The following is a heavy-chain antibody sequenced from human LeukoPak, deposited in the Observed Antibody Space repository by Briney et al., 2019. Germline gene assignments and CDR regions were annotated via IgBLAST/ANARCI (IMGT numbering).Heavy chain of an antibody. CDR3: ATVDGSGSYGPLVY. D-gene: IGHD3-10*01. CDR2: FDPEGGET. Sequence: GASVKVSCKVSGYILTELSMHWVRQAPGKGLEWMGGFDPEGGETIYAQKFQGRVTMTEDTSTDTAYMGLSSLRSEDTAVYYCATVDGSGSYGPLVYWGQGTLVTVSS. V-gene: IGHV1-24*01. CDR1: GYILTELS. J-gene: IGHJ4*02.